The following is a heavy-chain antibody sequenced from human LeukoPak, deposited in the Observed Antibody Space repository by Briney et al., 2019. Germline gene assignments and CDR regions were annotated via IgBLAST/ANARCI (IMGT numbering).Heavy chain of an antibody. Sequence: ASVNVSCKASGYTFTGYYIHWVRQAPGQGLEWMGGINPNSGGTNYAQKFQGRVTMTRDTSISTAYMELSRLRPDDTAVYYCARGRGTYHDYWGQGTLVTVSS. V-gene: IGHV1-2*02. CDR3: ARGRGTYHDY. J-gene: IGHJ4*02. CDR1: GYTFTGYY. D-gene: IGHD1-26*01. CDR2: INPNSGGT.